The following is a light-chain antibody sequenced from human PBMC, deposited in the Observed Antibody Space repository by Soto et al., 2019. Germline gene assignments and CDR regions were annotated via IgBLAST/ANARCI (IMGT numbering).Light chain of an antibody. J-gene: IGLJ1*01. CDR3: QSYDSSLSGYV. CDR1: SSNIGAGYD. V-gene: IGLV1-40*01. CDR2: GNS. Sequence: QLVLTQPPSVSGAPGQRVTISCTGSSSNIGAGYDVHWYQQLPGTAPKLLIYGNSNRPSGVPDRFSGSKSGTSASLAITGIQAEDEADYYCQSYDSSLSGYVFGTGTKVTVL.